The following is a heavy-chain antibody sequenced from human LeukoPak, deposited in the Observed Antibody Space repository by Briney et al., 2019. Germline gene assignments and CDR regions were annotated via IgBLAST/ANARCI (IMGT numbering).Heavy chain of an antibody. Sequence: ASVKVSCKASGYTFTGYYMHWVRQAPGQGLEWMGWINPNSGGTNYAQKFQGRVTMTRDTSISTAYMELSRLRSDDTAVYYCARVLAYSGSNWFDPWGQGTLVTVSS. CDR3: ARVLAYSGSNWFDP. CDR2: INPNSGGT. V-gene: IGHV1-2*02. D-gene: IGHD3-10*01. J-gene: IGHJ5*02. CDR1: GYTFTGYY.